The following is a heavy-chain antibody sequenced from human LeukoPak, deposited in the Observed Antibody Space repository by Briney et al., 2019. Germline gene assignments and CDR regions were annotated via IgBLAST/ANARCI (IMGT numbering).Heavy chain of an antibody. CDR2: IYYSGST. V-gene: IGHV4-59*01. D-gene: IGHD3-22*01. J-gene: IGHJ4*02. Sequence: KPSETLSLTCTVSGGSISSYYWNWIRQPPGKGLEWIGYIYYSGSTNYNPSLKSRVTMSVDTSKNQFSLRLSSVIAADTAVYYCARYYDSTGSFDYWGQGTLVTVSS. CDR1: GGSISSYY. CDR3: ARYYDSTGSFDY.